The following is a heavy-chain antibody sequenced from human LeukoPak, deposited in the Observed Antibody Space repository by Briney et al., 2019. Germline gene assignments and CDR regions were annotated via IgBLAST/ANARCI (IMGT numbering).Heavy chain of an antibody. V-gene: IGHV5-10-1*01. J-gene: IGHJ4*02. CDR3: AGLGSSHYFDY. Sequence: GESLKISCKASGYSFTNYYITWVRQMPGEGLEWMGSVDPTDSYANYSPSFQGHVTISADKSISTAYLHWSSRRASDTAMYYCAGLGSSHYFDYWGRGALVTVSS. D-gene: IGHD3-16*01. CDR2: VDPTDSYA. CDR1: GYSFTNYY.